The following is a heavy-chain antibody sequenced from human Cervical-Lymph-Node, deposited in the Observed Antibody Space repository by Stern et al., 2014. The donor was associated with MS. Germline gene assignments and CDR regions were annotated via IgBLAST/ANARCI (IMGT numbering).Heavy chain of an antibody. CDR1: GYLFDDYW. J-gene: IGHJ4*02. V-gene: IGHV5-51*03. D-gene: IGHD5-12*01. CDR2: IFPRDSNT. CDR3: ARSPATPSGYDRFDY. Sequence: VQLVQSGAEVKKPGESLKISCEASGYLFDDYWIGWVRQMSGRGLELVAIIFPRDSNTRYSPSVQGQVTISADKAISTAHLQRSSLKPSDPAIYYCARSPATPSGYDRFDYWGQGALVTVSS.